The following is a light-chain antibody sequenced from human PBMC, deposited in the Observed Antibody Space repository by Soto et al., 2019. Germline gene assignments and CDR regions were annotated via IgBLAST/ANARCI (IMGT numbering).Light chain of an antibody. Sequence: QSALSQPRSVSGSAGQSVTIPCSGTISDVGAYTYVSWYQQHPGKGPKLIIYDATKRPSGVADRFSGSKSGNRASLTISWLQSEDEAYDYCCSYAGTYSLVFGGGTKLTVL. CDR1: ISDVGAYTY. CDR2: DAT. CDR3: CSYAGTYSLV. J-gene: IGLJ2*01. V-gene: IGLV2-11*01.